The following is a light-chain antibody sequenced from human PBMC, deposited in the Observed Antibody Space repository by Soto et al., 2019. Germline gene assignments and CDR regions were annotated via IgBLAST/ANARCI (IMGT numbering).Light chain of an antibody. CDR2: WAS. J-gene: IGKJ1*01. V-gene: IGKV4-1*01. CDR1: QSVLNSPNNKNY. CDR3: QQYYSSPRT. Sequence: DIVMSQSPDSLAVSLGERATINCKSSQSVLNSPNNKNYLAWYQQKPGQPPKLLYYWASTRESGVPDRFSGSGSGTDFTLTISSLQAEDVAVYYCQQYYSSPRTFGQGTKVESK.